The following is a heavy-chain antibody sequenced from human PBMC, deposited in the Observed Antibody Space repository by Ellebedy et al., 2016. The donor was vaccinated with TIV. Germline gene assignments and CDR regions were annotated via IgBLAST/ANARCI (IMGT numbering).Heavy chain of an antibody. D-gene: IGHD3-22*01. CDR1: GFTFSTYW. Sequence: GESLKISCAASGFTFSTYWMHWVRQAPGKGLEWVSTISNTGSRTYYADSVEGRFIISRDNSKKTLYLQMNSLRADDTAVYYCAKGRGGGSDSSAPRYYFDYWGLGTLVTVSS. CDR3: AKGRGGGSDSSAPRYYFDY. CDR2: ISNTGSRT. V-gene: IGHV3-23*01. J-gene: IGHJ4*02.